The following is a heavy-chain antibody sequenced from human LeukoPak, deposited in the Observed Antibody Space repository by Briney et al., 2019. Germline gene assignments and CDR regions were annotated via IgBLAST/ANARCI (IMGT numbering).Heavy chain of an antibody. D-gene: IGHD1-14*01. J-gene: IGHJ4*02. CDR3: ARDHLFDY. Sequence: SETLSLTCAVYGGSFSGYYWSWIRQPPGKGLEWIGEINHSGNTNYNPSLKSRVTMSVDTSKNQFSLKLSSVTAADTAVYYCARDHLFDYWGQGTLVTVSS. V-gene: IGHV4-34*01. CDR1: GGSFSGYY. CDR2: INHSGNT.